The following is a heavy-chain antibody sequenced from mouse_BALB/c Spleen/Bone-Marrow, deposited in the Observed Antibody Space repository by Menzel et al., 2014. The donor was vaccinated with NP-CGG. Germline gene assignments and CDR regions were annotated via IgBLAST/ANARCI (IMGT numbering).Heavy chain of an antibody. CDR3: ERLSYYGRFAY. Sequence: EVKLVESGGGLVQPGGSLKLSSAAPGFDFSRYWMSWVRQAPGKGLEWIGEINPDSSTINYTPSLKEKFIISRDNAKNTLYLQMSKVRSEDTALYYCERLSYYGRFAYWGQGTLVTVSA. J-gene: IGHJ3*01. D-gene: IGHD1-1*01. CDR2: INPDSSTI. CDR1: GFDFSRYW. V-gene: IGHV4-1*02.